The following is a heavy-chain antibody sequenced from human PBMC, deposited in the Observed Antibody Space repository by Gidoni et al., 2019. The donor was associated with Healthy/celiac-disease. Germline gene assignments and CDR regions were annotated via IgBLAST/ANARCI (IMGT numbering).Heavy chain of an antibody. CDR2: ISYDGINK. Sequence: QVQLVESGGGVVQPGRSLRLSCTASAFTFSRYGLHCVRQDTGKGLDWLAVISYDGINKYYADSMKGRFTISRDNSKNTLYVQMNSLRAEDTAVYYCAKEQMIDFWSGSQFDFWGQGTLVTVSS. D-gene: IGHD3-3*01. J-gene: IGHJ4*02. CDR1: AFTFSRYG. V-gene: IGHV3-30*18. CDR3: AKEQMIDFWSGSQFDF.